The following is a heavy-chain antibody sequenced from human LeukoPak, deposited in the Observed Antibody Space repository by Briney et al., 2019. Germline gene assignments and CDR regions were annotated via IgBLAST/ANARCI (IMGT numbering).Heavy chain of an antibody. CDR1: GFTFNNYG. J-gene: IGHJ4*02. D-gene: IGHD6-19*01. CDR3: ARDAAVAAPFDY. V-gene: IGHV3-21*01. CDR2: ISSSSSYI. Sequence: PGGSLRLSCAASGFTFNNYGMNWVRQAPGKGLEWVSSISSSSSYIYYADSVKGRFTISRDNAKNSLYLQMNSLRAEDTAVYYCARDAAVAAPFDYWGQGTLVTVSS.